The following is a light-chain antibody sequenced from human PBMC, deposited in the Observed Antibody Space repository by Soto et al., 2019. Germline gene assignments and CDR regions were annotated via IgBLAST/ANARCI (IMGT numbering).Light chain of an antibody. Sequence: EIALTQSPGTLSLSRGERGTLSCRASQTVSSNLLAWYQQKPGQAPRLLIFDSSTSANGIPDRFTGSGAGTDFTLTISRLEPQDFAVYYCQFYGDPSKTFGQGTKVEIK. J-gene: IGKJ1*01. CDR1: QTVSSNL. V-gene: IGKV3-20*01. CDR3: QFYGDPSKT. CDR2: DSS.